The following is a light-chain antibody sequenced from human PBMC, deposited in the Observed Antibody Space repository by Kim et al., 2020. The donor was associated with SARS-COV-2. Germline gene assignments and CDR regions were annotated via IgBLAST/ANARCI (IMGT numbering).Light chain of an antibody. CDR2: DVS. CDR1: SSDVGGYNY. V-gene: IGLV2-14*03. J-gene: IGLJ1*01. CDR3: SSYTSSSTVYV. Sequence: QLSTIACTGTSSDVGGYNYVSWYQQHPGKAPKLMIYDVSNRPSGVSNRFSGSKSGNTASLTISGLQAEDEADYYCSSYTSSSTVYVFGTGTKVTVL.